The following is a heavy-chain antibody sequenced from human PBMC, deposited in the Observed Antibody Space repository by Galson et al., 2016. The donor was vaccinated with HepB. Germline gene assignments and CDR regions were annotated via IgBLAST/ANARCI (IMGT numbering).Heavy chain of an antibody. Sequence: TLSLTCSVSGGSITGGNYFWTWVRQPAGKGLEWIGRIYSNGNTNYNPSLKSRVTISIDTSNNEFSLNLRSVTAADTALYFCARDLGGTYLYWGQGIQVSVSS. CDR3: ARDLGGTYLY. CDR2: IYSNGNT. V-gene: IGHV4-61*02. J-gene: IGHJ4*02. D-gene: IGHD1-26*01. CDR1: GGSITGGNYF.